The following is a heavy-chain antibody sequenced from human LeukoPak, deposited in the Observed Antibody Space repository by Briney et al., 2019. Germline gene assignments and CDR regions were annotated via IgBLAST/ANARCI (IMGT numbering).Heavy chain of an antibody. CDR1: GGSISSGRYY. V-gene: IGHV4-61*02. CDR3: ARVPIAAAGNYYYYYGMDV. D-gene: IGHD6-13*01. CDR2: IYTSGST. Sequence: SQTLSLTCTVSGGSISSGRYYWSWIRQPAGKGLEWIGRIYTSGSTNYNPSLKSRVTMSVDTSKNQFSLKLSSVTAADTAVYYCARVPIAAAGNYYYYYGMDVWGQGTTVTVSS. J-gene: IGHJ6*02.